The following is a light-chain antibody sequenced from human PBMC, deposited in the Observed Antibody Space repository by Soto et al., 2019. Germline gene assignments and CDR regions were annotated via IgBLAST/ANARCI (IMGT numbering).Light chain of an antibody. CDR2: GAS. Sequence: EMVLTQSPGTLSLSPGERATLSCRASQSVSSSYLAWYQQKPGQAPRLLIYGASSRSTGIPDTFSGSGSGTDFPLTISSLEPEDFAVYYCQQYGTSVPITFGQGTRLESK. CDR1: QSVSSSY. CDR3: QQYGTSVPIT. J-gene: IGKJ5*01. V-gene: IGKV3-20*01.